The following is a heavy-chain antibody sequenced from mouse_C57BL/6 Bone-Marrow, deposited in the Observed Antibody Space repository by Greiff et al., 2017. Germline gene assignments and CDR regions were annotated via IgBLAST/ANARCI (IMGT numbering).Heavy chain of an antibody. D-gene: IGHD2-3*01. CDR3: ARPDGYYVYWYFDV. CDR2: ISSGGSYT. J-gene: IGHJ1*03. V-gene: IGHV5-6*01. Sequence: EVNVVESGGDLVKPGGSLKLSCAASGFTFSSYGMSWVRQTPDKRLEWVATISSGGSYTYYPDSVKGRFTISRDNAKNTLYLQMSSLKSEDTAMYYCARPDGYYVYWYFDVWGTGTTVTVSS. CDR1: GFTFSSYG.